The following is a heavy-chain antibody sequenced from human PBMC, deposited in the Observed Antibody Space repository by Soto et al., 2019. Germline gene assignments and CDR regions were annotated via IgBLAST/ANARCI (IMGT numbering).Heavy chain of an antibody. CDR3: ARLNSSRWYRFSYYYYGMDV. Sequence: PSETLSLTCTVSGGSISSYYWSWIRQPPGKGLEWIGYIYYSGSTNYNPSLKSRVTISVDTSKNQFSLKLSSVTAADTAVYYCARLNSSRWYRFSYYYYGMDVWGQGTTVTVSS. CDR2: IYYSGST. CDR1: GGSISSYY. V-gene: IGHV4-59*01. D-gene: IGHD6-13*01. J-gene: IGHJ6*02.